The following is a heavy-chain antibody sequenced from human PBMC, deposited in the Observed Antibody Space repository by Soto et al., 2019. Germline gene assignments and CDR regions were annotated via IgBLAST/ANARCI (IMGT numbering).Heavy chain of an antibody. CDR2: ISGSGGST. D-gene: IGHD7-27*01. V-gene: IGHV3-23*01. CDR3: TTPNWGNYYWYFDL. Sequence: GGSLRLSCAASGFTFSSYSMSWVRQAPGKGLEWVSAISGSGGSTYYADSVKGRFTISRDNSKNTLYLQMNSLRAEDTAVYYCTTPNWGNYYWYFDLWGRGTLVTVSS. CDR1: GFTFSSYS. J-gene: IGHJ2*01.